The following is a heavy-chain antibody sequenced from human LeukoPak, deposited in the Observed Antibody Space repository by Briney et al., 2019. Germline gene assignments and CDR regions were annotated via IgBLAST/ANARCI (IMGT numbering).Heavy chain of an antibody. CDR3: ARAMIGLESIFGVVAGVDY. D-gene: IGHD3-3*01. Sequence: GASVKVSCKASGYTFTSYAMNWVRQAPGQGLEWMGWINTNTGNPTYAQGFTGRFVFSLDTSVSTAYLQISSLKAEDTAVYYCARAMIGLESIFGVVAGVDYWGQGTLVTVSS. J-gene: IGHJ4*02. CDR2: INTNTGNP. CDR1: GYTFTSYA. V-gene: IGHV7-4-1*02.